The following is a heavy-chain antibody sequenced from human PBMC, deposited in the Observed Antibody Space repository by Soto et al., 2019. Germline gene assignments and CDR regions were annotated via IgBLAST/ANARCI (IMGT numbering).Heavy chain of an antibody. V-gene: IGHV4-38-2*01. CDR3: VGYTASRNWFDP. D-gene: IGHD2-2*02. CDR1: GHSVIGDFY. Sequence: SETLSLTCAVSGHSVIGDFYWGWIRPSPGKGLEWIGSIFPSRKTYYNPSLKSRVTMATDTAKNQVSLMVTSVTDADTALYYCVGYTASRNWFDPWGQGTLVTVSS. J-gene: IGHJ5*02. CDR2: IFPSRKT.